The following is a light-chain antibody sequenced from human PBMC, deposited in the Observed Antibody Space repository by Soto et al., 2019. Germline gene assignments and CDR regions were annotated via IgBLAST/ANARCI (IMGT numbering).Light chain of an antibody. CDR2: GAS. CDR3: QQYNNWLWT. CDR1: QNINNN. J-gene: IGKJ1*01. V-gene: IGKV3-15*01. Sequence: EIVMTQSPATLSVSPGERATLSCRASQNINNNLAWYQQKPGQAPRLLIYGASTRATGIPARFSGSGSGTEFPLTISSLQSEDFAVYYCQQYNNWLWTFGQGTKVEIK.